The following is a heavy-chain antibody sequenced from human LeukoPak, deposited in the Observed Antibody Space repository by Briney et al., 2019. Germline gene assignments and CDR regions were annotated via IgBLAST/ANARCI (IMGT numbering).Heavy chain of an antibody. CDR3: TTGHYYDSSGYYSHFDY. CDR1: GFTFSNAW. Sequence: GGSLRLSCAASGFTFSNAWMSWVRQAPGKGLEWVGRIKSKTDGGTTDYAAPVKGRFTISRDDSKNTLYLQMNSLKAEDTAVYYCTTGHYYDSSGYYSHFDYWGQGTLVTVSS. D-gene: IGHD3-22*01. CDR2: IKSKTDGGTT. V-gene: IGHV3-15*01. J-gene: IGHJ4*02.